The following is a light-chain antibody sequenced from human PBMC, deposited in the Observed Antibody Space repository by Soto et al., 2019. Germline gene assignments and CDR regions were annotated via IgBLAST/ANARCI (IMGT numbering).Light chain of an antibody. CDR2: AAS. Sequence: DIPLTQTPSFLSASVGDRVTITCRASQGISSYLTWYQQKTGKAPKLLIYAASTLPSGVPSRFRGSGSGTEFTLTLSSLQPEDFATYFCQQHQTYPLTFGRGTRLEIK. J-gene: IGKJ5*01. CDR1: QGISSY. V-gene: IGKV1-9*01. CDR3: QQHQTYPLT.